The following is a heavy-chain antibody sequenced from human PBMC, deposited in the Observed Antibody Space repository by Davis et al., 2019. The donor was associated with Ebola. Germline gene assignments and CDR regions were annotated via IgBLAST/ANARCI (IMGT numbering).Heavy chain of an antibody. V-gene: IGHV3-73*01. CDR2: VRERSNSYAT. D-gene: IGHD1-1*01. J-gene: IGHJ4*02. Sequence: GESLKISCAASGFTFRDSPIHWVRQASGKGLEWVGRVRERSNSYATGYAASVKGRFTISRDDSKNTAYLQMNSLETEDTALYFCTRQPPGTGTTDSWGQGTLVTVSS. CDR1: GFTFRDSP. CDR3: TRQPPGTGTTDS.